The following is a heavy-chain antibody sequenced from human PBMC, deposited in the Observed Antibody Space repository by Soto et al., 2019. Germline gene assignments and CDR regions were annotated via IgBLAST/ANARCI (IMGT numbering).Heavy chain of an antibody. CDR2: IYHSGST. V-gene: IGHV4-4*02. Sequence: QMQLQESGPGLVKPSGTLSLTCTVSGVSINSANWWTWVRQSPGKGLEWIGEIYHSGSTNFNPSLMSRVTISVDNSKNHFYLELTSVTAADTAVYYCARYCGGGSCYLGAFDIWGQGTMVTVSS. D-gene: IGHD2-15*01. CDR1: GVSINSANW. J-gene: IGHJ3*02. CDR3: ARYCGGGSCYLGAFDI.